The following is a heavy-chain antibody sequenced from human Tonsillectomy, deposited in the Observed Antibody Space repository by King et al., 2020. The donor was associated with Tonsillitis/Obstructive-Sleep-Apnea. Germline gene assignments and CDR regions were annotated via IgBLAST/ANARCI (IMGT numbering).Heavy chain of an antibody. CDR3: AKLGYCSSTSCNGNWFDP. CDR2: ISGSGGST. V-gene: IGHV3-23*04. J-gene: IGHJ5*02. CDR1: GFTFSSYA. D-gene: IGHD2-2*01. Sequence: VQLVESGGGLVQPGGSLRLSCTASGFTFSSYAMSWVRQAPGKGLEWVSAISGSGGSTYYADSVKGRFTISRDNSKNTLYLQMNSLRAEDTAVYYWAKLGYCSSTSCNGNWFDPWGQGTLVTVSS.